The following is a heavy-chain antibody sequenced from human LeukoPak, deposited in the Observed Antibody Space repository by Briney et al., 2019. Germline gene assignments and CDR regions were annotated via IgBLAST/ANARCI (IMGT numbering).Heavy chain of an antibody. D-gene: IGHD3-22*01. V-gene: IGHV3-21*01. CDR3: GRDVSDTVVVITHSFDF. Sequence: GGSLRLSCAASGFTFSSYSMNWVRQAPGKGLEWVSPISSSSSYIYYADSVKGRFTISRDNAKNSLYLQMSSLRVEDTAVYYCGRDVSDTVVVITHSFDFWGQGTLVTVSS. J-gene: IGHJ4*02. CDR1: GFTFSSYS. CDR2: ISSSSSYI.